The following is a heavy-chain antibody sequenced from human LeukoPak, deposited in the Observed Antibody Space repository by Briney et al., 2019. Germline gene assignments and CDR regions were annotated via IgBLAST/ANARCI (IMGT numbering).Heavy chain of an antibody. CDR1: GFTFGDYA. CDR3: SRDQYKYNYGSGSSGLFDY. Sequence: GGSLRLPCTASGFTFGDYAMSWVRQAPGKGLEWVGFIRSNTFGGTGEYAASVKGRFTISRDDSKSIAYLQMNSLKTEDTAVYYCSRDQYKYNYGSGSSGLFDYWGQGTLVTVSS. J-gene: IGHJ4*02. V-gene: IGHV3-49*04. D-gene: IGHD3-10*01. CDR2: IRSNTFGGTG.